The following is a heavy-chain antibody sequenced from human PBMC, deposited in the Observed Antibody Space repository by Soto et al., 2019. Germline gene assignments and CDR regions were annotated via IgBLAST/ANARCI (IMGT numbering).Heavy chain of an antibody. CDR1: GDSVSSNSAA. V-gene: IGHV6-1*01. CDR2: TYYRSKWYN. J-gene: IGHJ3*02. Sequence: PSQTLSLTCAISGDSVSSNSAAWNWIRQSPSRGLEWLGRTYYRSKWYNDYAVSVKSRITINPDTSKNQFSLQLNSVTPEDTAVYYCARVGYCISTRCPGAFDIWGQGTMVTVSS. CDR3: ARVGYCISTRCPGAFDI. D-gene: IGHD2-2*03.